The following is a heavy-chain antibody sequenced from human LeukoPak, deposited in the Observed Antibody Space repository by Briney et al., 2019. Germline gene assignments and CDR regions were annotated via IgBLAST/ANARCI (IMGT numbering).Heavy chain of an antibody. CDR2: MNQDGSEK. V-gene: IGHV3-7*05. Sequence: PGGSLRLSCAGSGSSVGSSYMSWVRQAPGKGLEWVANMNQDGSEKNYMDSLKGRFTISRDNAKNSLFLQMNSLRAEDTAVYYCAREGAAAGLDYWGQGTLVTISS. CDR1: GSSVGSSY. J-gene: IGHJ4*02. D-gene: IGHD6-25*01. CDR3: AREGAAAGLDY.